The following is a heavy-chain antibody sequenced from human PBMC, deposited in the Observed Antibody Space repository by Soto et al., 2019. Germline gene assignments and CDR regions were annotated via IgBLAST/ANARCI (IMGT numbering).Heavy chain of an antibody. CDR2: IYYSGST. CDR3: ARAYLKFESINWFDP. J-gene: IGHJ5*02. Sequence: SETLSLTCTVSGGSISSGGYYWSWIRQHPGKGLEWIGYIYYSGSTYYNPSLKSRVTISVDTSKNQFSLKLSSVTAADTAVYYCARAYLKFESINWFDPWGQGTLVTVSS. V-gene: IGHV4-31*03. D-gene: IGHD2-2*02. CDR1: GGSISSGGYY.